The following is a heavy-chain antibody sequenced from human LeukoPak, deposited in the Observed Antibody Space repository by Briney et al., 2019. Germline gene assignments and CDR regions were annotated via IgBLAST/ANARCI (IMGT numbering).Heavy chain of an antibody. CDR2: IYYSGST. J-gene: IGHJ4*02. CDR3: ARRQYGGHIDY. Sequence: AETLSLTCTVSGGSISSSSYYWGWIRQPPGKGLEWIGSIYYSGSTYYNPSLKSRVTISVDTSKNQFSLKLSSVAAADTVVYYCARRQYGGHIDYWGQGTLVTVSA. V-gene: IGHV4-39*07. D-gene: IGHD5-12*01. CDR1: GGSISSSSYY.